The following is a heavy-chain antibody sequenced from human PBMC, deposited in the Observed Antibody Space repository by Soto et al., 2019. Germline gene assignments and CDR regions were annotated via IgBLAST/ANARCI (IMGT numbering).Heavy chain of an antibody. CDR1: GFTFSSYW. D-gene: IGHD3-9*01. CDR2: INSDGSST. V-gene: IGHV3-74*01. Sequence: GGSLRLSCAASGFTFSSYWMHWVRQAPGKGLVWVSRINSDGSSTSYADSVKGRFTISRDNAKNTLYLQMNSLRAEDTAVYYCARMTYNDLRYFDSVGYYYYYYYMDVWGKGTTVTVSS. J-gene: IGHJ6*03. CDR3: ARMTYNDLRYFDSVGYYYYYYYMDV.